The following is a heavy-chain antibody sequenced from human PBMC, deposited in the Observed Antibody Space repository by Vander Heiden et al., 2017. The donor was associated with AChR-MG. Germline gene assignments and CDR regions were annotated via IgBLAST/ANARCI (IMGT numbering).Heavy chain of an antibody. CDR2: ITSKGDRT. J-gene: IGHJ4*02. CDR1: GFIPNTYA. Sequence: EVQLLASGGALVQPGGYLRLACAAAGFIPNTYAMSWVWLAPGKGLEWVSAITSKGDRTYYAGPVKGRFTISRDNSKNTVYLQMNSLRAEDTALYYCAKDIDLGELSSPDYWGQGTLVTVSS. D-gene: IGHD3-16*02. CDR3: AKDIDLGELSSPDY. V-gene: IGHV3-23*01.